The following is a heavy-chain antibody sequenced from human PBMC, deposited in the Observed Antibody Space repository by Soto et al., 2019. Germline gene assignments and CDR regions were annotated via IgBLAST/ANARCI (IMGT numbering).Heavy chain of an antibody. V-gene: IGHV4-4*07. CDR1: AGSITGYY. Sequence: PSETLSPTCTVAAGSITGYYSSWIRQPAGKGREWIGRIFSRVITNQNPSLRSRLTMSEDTSKNPFSLKLTSVNAANTTMYYCARARGYAANGVNHYFDFWAQGSLVTVSS. J-gene: IGHJ4*02. D-gene: IGHD2-8*01. CDR2: IFSRVIT. CDR3: ARARGYAANGVNHYFDF.